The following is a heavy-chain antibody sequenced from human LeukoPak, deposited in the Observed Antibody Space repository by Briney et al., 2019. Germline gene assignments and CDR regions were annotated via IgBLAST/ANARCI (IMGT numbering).Heavy chain of an antibody. D-gene: IGHD2-2*01. CDR2: ISGSGGST. V-gene: IGHV3-23*01. Sequence: GRSLRLSCAASGFTFSSYAMSWVRQAPGKGLEWVSGISGSGGSTYYADSVKGRFTISRDNSKNTLYFEMTSLRAEDTAVYYCAREGGVVVVPAAMRAFDIWGQGTKVTVSS. J-gene: IGHJ3*02. CDR1: GFTFSSYA. CDR3: AREGGVVVVPAAMRAFDI.